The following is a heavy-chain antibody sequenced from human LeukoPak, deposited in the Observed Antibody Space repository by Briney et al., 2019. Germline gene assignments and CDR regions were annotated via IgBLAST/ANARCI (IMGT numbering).Heavy chain of an antibody. CDR2: IYYSGST. CDR1: GGSISSSSYY. CDR3: ARHEVVVVPAAIGTFWFDP. D-gene: IGHD2-2*02. J-gene: IGHJ5*02. Sequence: PSGTLSLTCTVSGGSISSSSYYWGWIRQPPGKGLEWIGSIYYSGSTYYNPSLKSRVTISVDTSKNQFSLKLSSVTAADTAVYYCARHEVVVVPAAIGTFWFDPWGQGTLVTVSS. V-gene: IGHV4-39*01.